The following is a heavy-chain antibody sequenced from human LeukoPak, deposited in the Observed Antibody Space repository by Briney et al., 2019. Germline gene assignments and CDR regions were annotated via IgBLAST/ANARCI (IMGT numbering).Heavy chain of an antibody. CDR3: ARHSIQLWSMYYFDY. D-gene: IGHD5-18*01. Sequence: SGGSLRLSCAGSGFTLSSYSMNWVRQAPGKGLEWVSSISSSSSHIYYADSVKGRFTISRDNAKNSLYLQMNSLRAEDTAVYYCARHSIQLWSMYYFDYWGQGTLVTVSS. CDR2: ISSSSSHI. J-gene: IGHJ4*02. CDR1: GFTLSSYS. V-gene: IGHV3-21*01.